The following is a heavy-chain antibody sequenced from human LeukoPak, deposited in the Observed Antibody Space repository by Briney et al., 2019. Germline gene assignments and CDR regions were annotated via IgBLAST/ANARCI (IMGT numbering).Heavy chain of an antibody. J-gene: IGHJ6*02. V-gene: IGHV4-34*01. CDR2: INHSGST. Sequence: SETLSLTCAVYGGSFSGYYWSWIRQPPGKGLEWIGEINHSGSTNYNPSLKSRVTISVDTSKNQSSLKLSSVTAADTAVYYCARVARYSSGSYYLDYYYGMDVWGQGTTVTVSS. CDR1: GGSFSGYY. D-gene: IGHD1-26*01. CDR3: ARVARYSSGSYYLDYYYGMDV.